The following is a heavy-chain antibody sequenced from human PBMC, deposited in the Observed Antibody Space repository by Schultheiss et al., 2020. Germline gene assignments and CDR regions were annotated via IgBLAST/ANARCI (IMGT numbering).Heavy chain of an antibody. CDR1: GGSVSSGSYY. Sequence: SETLSLTCTVSGGSVSSGSYYWSWIRQPPGKGLEWIGYIYYSGSTNYNPSLKSRVTISVDTSKNQFSLKLSSVTAADTAVYYCARGERGSLDYWGQGTLVTVSS. CDR3: ARGERGSLDY. J-gene: IGHJ4*02. CDR2: IYYSGST. D-gene: IGHD3-16*01. V-gene: IGHV4-61*01.